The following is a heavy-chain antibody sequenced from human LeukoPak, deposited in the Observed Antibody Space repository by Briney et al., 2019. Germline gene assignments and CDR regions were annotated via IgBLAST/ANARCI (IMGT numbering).Heavy chain of an antibody. CDR2: IYDSGST. D-gene: IGHD5-12*01. CDR3: AAHTAGRGSGY. CDR1: GASISSYY. Sequence: SETLSLTCSVSGASISSYYWSWIRQPPGKGLEWIGHIYDSGSTKYNPSLKSRVTISVDTPKNQFSLTLSSVTAADTAVYYCAAHTAGRGSGYWGQGILVAVSS. V-gene: IGHV4-59*08. J-gene: IGHJ4*02.